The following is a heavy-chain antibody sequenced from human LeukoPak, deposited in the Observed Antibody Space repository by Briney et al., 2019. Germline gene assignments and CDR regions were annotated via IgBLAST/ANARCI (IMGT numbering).Heavy chain of an antibody. J-gene: IGHJ4*02. CDR3: ARVGVLGERTYFDY. CDR1: GYTFTGYY. V-gene: IGHV1-2*02. Sequence: ASVKVSCKASGYTFTGYYMHWVRQAPGQGLEWMGWINPNSGGTNYAQKFQGRVTMTRDTSISTAYVELSRLRSDDTAVYYCARVGVLGERTYFDYWGQGTLVTVSS. D-gene: IGHD3-16*01. CDR2: INPNSGGT.